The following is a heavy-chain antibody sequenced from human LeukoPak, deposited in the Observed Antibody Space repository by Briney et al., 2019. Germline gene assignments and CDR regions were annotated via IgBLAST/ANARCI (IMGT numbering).Heavy chain of an antibody. CDR1: GFTFSSYS. D-gene: IGHD5-18*01. V-gene: IGHV3-21*04. CDR2: ISSSSSYI. CDR3: AKDRRGYSYGPNPYYFDY. J-gene: IGHJ4*02. Sequence: GGSLRLSCAASGFTFSSYSMNWVRQAPGKGLEWVSSISSSSSYIYYADSVKGRFTISRDNSKNTLYLQMNSLRAEDTAVYYCAKDRRGYSYGPNPYYFDYWGQGTLVTVSS.